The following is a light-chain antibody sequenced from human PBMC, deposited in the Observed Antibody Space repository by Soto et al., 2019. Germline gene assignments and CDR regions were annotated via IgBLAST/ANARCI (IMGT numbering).Light chain of an antibody. CDR1: SSDLGASNY. V-gene: IGLV2-14*01. J-gene: IGLJ1*01. Sequence: QSVLTQPASVSGSPGQSITISCSGSSSDLGASNYVSWLQHHPGKVPKVIISEVTNRPSGVSDRFSGSKSGNTASLTISGLQAEDEADHYCFSFTSTNTHVFGSGTKLTVL. CDR3: FSFTSTNTHV. CDR2: EVT.